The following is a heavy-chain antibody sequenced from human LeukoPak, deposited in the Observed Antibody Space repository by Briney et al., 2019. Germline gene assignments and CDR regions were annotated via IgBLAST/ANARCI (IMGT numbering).Heavy chain of an antibody. D-gene: IGHD6-13*01. Sequence: GGCLRLSCAASGFTFSDYYMSWIRQAPGKGLELVSHISSYRNFRSYPVSVKGRYTISRDNAKNSLYLQVNSLRAEDTAVYYCARPTIAAAANFEYWGQGTLVTVST. CDR3: ARPTIAAAANFEY. CDR2: ISSYRNFR. J-gene: IGHJ4*02. V-gene: IGHV3-11*03. CDR1: GFTFSDYY.